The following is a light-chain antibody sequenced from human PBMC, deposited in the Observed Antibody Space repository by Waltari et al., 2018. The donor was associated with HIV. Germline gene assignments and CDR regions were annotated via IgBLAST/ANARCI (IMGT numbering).Light chain of an antibody. CDR2: WAS. V-gene: IGKV4-1*01. CDR3: QQYYGTPPT. CDR1: QSVLYSSNNKNY. Sequence: IVMTQSPDSLAVSLGERATINCKSSQSVLYSSNNKNYLAWYQQKPGQPPKLLIYWASTRESGVPDRFSGSGSGTDFTLTISSLQAEDVAVYYCQQYYGTPPTFGQGTKVEIK. J-gene: IGKJ1*01.